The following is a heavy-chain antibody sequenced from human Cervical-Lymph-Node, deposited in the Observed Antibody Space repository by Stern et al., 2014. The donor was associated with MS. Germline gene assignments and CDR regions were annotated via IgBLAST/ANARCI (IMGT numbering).Heavy chain of an antibody. V-gene: IGHV4-4*02. D-gene: IGHD3-16*01. Sequence: VPLEESDPGLVKPSGTLSLTCTVSGASLRGANWWAWVRQPPGKGLEWIGDFVHLGKTTYNPSLRSRIVMLVDSSKGQFSLQLPSVTAADTAVYYCARGGGTDSPTYDYWGQGTLVTVS. J-gene: IGHJ4*02. CDR3: ARGGGTDSPTYDY. CDR2: FVHLGKT. CDR1: GASLRGANW.